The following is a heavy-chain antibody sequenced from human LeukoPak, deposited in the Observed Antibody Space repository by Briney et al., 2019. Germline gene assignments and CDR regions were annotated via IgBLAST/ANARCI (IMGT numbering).Heavy chain of an antibody. CDR3: ARRRYCTDTSCYAGVDGFDI. D-gene: IGHD2-2*01. CDR1: GYSFTNYW. J-gene: IGHJ3*02. V-gene: IGHV5-51*01. CDR2: IYPGDSDT. Sequence: GESLKISCKASGYSFTNYWVGWVRQMPGKGLEWMGIIYPGDSDTRYRPSFQGQVTISADKSISTAYLQWSSLKASDTAMYYCARRRYCTDTSCYAGVDGFDIWGQVTMVTVSS.